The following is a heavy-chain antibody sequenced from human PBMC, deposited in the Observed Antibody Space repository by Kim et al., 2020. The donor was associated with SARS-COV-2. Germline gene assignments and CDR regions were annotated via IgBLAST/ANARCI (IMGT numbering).Heavy chain of an antibody. CDR3: ARSYSSGWPTDY. Sequence: SETLSLTCTVSGGSISSYYWSWIRQPPGKGLEWIGYIYYSGCTNYNPSLKSRVTISVDTSKNQFSLKLSSVTAADTAVYYCARSYSSGWPTDYWGQGTLV. CDR1: GGSISSYY. CDR2: IYYSGCT. J-gene: IGHJ4*02. V-gene: IGHV4-59*01. D-gene: IGHD6-19*01.